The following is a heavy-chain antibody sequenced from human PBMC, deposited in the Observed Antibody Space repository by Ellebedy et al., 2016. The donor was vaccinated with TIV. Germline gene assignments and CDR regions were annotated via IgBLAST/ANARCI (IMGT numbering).Heavy chain of an antibody. CDR2: ISNSGSYI. Sequence: PGGSLRLSCAASGFTFSIYNVNWVRQAPGKGLEWVSSISNSGSYIYYADSVRGRFTISRDNAKNSLYLQMNSLRAEDTAVYYCAKVGRRYYESSGDPWGQGSLVTVSS. J-gene: IGHJ5*02. CDR3: AKVGRRYYESSGDP. D-gene: IGHD3-22*01. CDR1: GFTFSIYN. V-gene: IGHV3-21*01.